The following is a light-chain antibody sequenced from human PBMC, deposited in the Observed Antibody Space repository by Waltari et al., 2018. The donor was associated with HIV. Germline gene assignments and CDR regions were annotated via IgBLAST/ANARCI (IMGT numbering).Light chain of an antibody. CDR1: NAGRNS. V-gene: IGLV3-21*02. Sequence: VLTQPPSESVAAGQTARVTCGGQNAGRNSVNWYQQKAGQPPTLVLYEDTDRPSGIPERFSGSNSGNTATLTISRVEVGDEADYYCHVWDSAGDGHVFGSGTKVTV. J-gene: IGLJ1*01. CDR2: EDT. CDR3: HVWDSAGDGHV.